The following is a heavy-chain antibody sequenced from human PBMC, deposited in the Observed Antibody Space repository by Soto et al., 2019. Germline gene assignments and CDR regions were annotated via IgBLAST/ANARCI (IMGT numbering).Heavy chain of an antibody. CDR1: GYTFTSYA. CDR3: ARAPYKAQDAFYI. J-gene: IGHJ3*02. D-gene: IGHD1-1*01. CDR2: INAGNGNT. Sequence: QVQLVQSGAEVKKPGASVKVSCKASGYTFTSYAMHWVRQAPGQRLEWMGWINAGNGNTKYSQKCHGRVTNTRETSESTAYMELSSLRSEDTAVYYCARAPYKAQDAFYIWGQGTMVTVSS. V-gene: IGHV1-3*01.